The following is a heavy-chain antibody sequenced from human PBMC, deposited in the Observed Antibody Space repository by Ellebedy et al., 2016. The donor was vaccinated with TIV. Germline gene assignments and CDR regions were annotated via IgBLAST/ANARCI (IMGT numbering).Heavy chain of an antibody. J-gene: IGHJ6*02. CDR3: ATSRIGTLGASAYYGVDV. CDR2: INSDGSST. D-gene: IGHD1-26*01. Sequence: GESLKISCAASGFTFSSYWMHWVRQAPGKGLVWVSRINSDGSSTSYADSVKGRFTISRDNAKNTLYLQINSLRAEDTAVYHCATSRIGTLGASAYYGVDVWGQGTTVIVSS. CDR1: GFTFSSYW. V-gene: IGHV3-74*01.